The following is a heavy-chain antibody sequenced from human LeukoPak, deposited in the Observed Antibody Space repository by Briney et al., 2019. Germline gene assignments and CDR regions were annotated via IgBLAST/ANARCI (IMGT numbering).Heavy chain of an antibody. Sequence: GGSLRLSCAASGFTFDDYAMHWVRQAPGKGLVWVSLISWDGGSTYYADSVKGRFTISRDNSKNSLYLQMNSLRAEDTALYYCAKSGYYYYYMDVWGKGTTVTVSS. J-gene: IGHJ6*03. CDR1: GFTFDDYA. CDR3: AKSGYYYYYMDV. CDR2: ISWDGGST. D-gene: IGHD3-10*01. V-gene: IGHV3-43D*03.